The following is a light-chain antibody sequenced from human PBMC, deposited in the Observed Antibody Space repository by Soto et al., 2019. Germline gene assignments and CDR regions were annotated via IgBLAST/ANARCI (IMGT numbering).Light chain of an antibody. J-gene: IGLJ2*01. CDR2: GVS. CDR1: SSNVGGYNF. V-gene: IGLV2-11*01. CDR3: CSYAGTYTL. Sequence: QSVLTQPRSVSGSPGQSVSISCTGSSSNVGGYNFVSWYQQHPGKAPKLMVYGVSQRPSGVPDRFSGSKSGNTASLTISGLQADDEAEYYCCSYAGTYTLFGGGTKLTVL.